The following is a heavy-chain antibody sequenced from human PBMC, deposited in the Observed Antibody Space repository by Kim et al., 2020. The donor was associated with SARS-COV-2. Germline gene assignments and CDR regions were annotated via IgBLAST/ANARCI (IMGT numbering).Heavy chain of an antibody. Sequence: YAHKFQGRVPMTRDTSTSTVYMELRSMRSEDTAVYYYARSAYYDRWYFDYWGQGTLVTVSS. CDR3: ARSAYYDRWYFDY. J-gene: IGHJ4*02. D-gene: IGHD3-22*01. V-gene: IGHV1-46*01.